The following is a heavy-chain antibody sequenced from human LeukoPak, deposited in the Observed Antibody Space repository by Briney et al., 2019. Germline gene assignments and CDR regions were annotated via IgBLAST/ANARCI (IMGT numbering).Heavy chain of an antibody. CDR2: MNPNGGNT. CDR3: ARSRPPYCSSTSCYDDYMDV. Sequence: GASVKVSCKASGYTFTSYDINWVRQATGQGLEWMGWMNPNGGNTGYAQKFQGRVTMTRNTSISTAYMELSSLRSEDTAVYYCARSRPPYCSSTSCYDDYMDVWGKGTTVTVSS. D-gene: IGHD2-2*01. V-gene: IGHV1-8*01. J-gene: IGHJ6*03. CDR1: GYTFTSYD.